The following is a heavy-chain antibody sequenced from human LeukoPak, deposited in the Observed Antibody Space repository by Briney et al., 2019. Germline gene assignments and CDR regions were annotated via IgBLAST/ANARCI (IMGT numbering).Heavy chain of an antibody. CDR3: ASDQRYAFDY. Sequence: GGSLRLSCATSGFSFTDYPMNGVRQAPGKGLEWVSNIRTSAEGANYAYYADSVKGRVTISRDDAKNTLYLHMNSLRDDDTAVYYCASDQRYAFDYWGQGILVTVSS. CDR1: GFSFTDYP. D-gene: IGHD3-9*01. CDR2: IRTSAEGANYA. J-gene: IGHJ4*02. V-gene: IGHV3-48*02.